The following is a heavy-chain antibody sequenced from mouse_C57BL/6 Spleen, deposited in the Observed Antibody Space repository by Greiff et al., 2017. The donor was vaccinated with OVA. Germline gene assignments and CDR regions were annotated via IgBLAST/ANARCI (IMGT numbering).Heavy chain of an antibody. J-gene: IGHJ1*03. CDR3: ARTEGWYFDV. CDR2: ISSGSSTI. Sequence: EVKVVESGGGLVKPGGSLKLSCAASGFTFSDYGMHWVRQAPEKGLEWVAYISSGSSTIYYADTVKGRFTISRDNAKNTLFLQMTSLRSEDTAMYYCARTEGWYFDVWGTGTTVTVSS. CDR1: GFTFSDYG. V-gene: IGHV5-17*01.